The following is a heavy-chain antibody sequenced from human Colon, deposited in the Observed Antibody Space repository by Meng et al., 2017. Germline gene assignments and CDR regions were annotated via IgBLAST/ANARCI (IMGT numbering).Heavy chain of an antibody. V-gene: IGHV1-2*06. J-gene: IGHJ4*02. CDR2: INADSGGT. CDR1: GDSLSGYY. Sequence: VRKPRDSVKGSWKASGDSLSGYYMHWVRQVPGQGLEWMGRINADSGGTNYAEKFQGRVTLTRDTSINKAYIEVTSLRSDDTAVYYCAKIHLGDSGLDYWGQGTLVTVSS. D-gene: IGHD6-19*01. CDR3: AKIHLGDSGLDY.